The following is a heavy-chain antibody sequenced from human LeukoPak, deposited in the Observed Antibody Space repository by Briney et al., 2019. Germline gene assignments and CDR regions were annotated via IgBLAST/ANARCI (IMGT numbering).Heavy chain of an antibody. CDR3: AKGVVAVAGLFDY. CDR2: FSDNGGST. Sequence: PRGSLRLSCAASGFTLSSYAMSWVRQAPGKGLEWVSTFSDNGGSTYYADSVKGRFTISRDNSKNTLYLQINSLRAEDTAVYYCAKGVVAVAGLFDYWGQGTLVTVSS. CDR1: GFTLSSYA. J-gene: IGHJ4*02. V-gene: IGHV3-23*01. D-gene: IGHD6-19*01.